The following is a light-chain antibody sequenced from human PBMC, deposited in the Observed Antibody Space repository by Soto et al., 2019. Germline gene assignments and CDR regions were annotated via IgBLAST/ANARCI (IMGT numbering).Light chain of an antibody. CDR3: CSYAGSSTS. Sequence: QSVLTQPASVSGSPGQSITISCTGTSSDVVSYNLVSWYQQHPGKAPKLMIYEVSKRPSGVSNRFSGSKSGNTASLTISGLQAEDEADYYCCSYAGSSTSFGTGTKLTVL. CDR1: SSDVVSYNL. J-gene: IGLJ1*01. V-gene: IGLV2-23*02. CDR2: EVS.